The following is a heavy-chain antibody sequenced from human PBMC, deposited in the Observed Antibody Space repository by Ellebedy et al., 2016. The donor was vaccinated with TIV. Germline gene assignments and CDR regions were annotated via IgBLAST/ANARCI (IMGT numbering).Heavy chain of an antibody. J-gene: IGHJ4*02. D-gene: IGHD6-13*01. CDR2: ISGRGERT. V-gene: IGHV3-48*04. Sequence: GGSLRLSXVASGYTFSSYGINWVRQAPGKGLEWISYISGRGERTQYADSVKGRFLISRDNAKNALYLQMNSLRGEDTAVYYCARDGSRNPAAGEDYWGQGTLVTVSS. CDR3: ARDGSRNPAAGEDY. CDR1: GYTFSSYG.